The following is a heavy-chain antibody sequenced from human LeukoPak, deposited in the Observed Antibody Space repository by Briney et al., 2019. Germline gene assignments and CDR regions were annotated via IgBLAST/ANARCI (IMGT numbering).Heavy chain of an antibody. D-gene: IGHD2-2*02. CDR2: ISWNSGSI. V-gene: IGHV3-9*01. CDR1: GFTFDDYA. J-gene: IGHJ4*02. Sequence: GGSLRLSCAASGFTFDDYAMHWVRQAPGKGLEWVSGISWNSGSIGYADSVKGRFTISRDNAKNSLYLQMNSLRAEDTALYYCAKGTPRFFSSCYSTWGQGTLVTVSS. CDR3: AKGTPRFFSSCYST.